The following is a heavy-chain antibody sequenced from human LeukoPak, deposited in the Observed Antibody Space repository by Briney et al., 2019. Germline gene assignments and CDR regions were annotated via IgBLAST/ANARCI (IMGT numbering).Heavy chain of an antibody. J-gene: IGHJ3*02. V-gene: IGHV4-34*01. Sequence: KPSETLSLTCAVYGGSFSGYYWSWIRQPPGKGLEWIGEINHSGSTNYNPSLKSRVTISVDTSKNQFSLKLSSVTAADTAVYYCARGPRYYDILTGYYNVGNAFDIWGQGTMVTVSS. CDR2: INHSGST. D-gene: IGHD3-9*01. CDR3: ARGPRYYDILTGYYNVGNAFDI. CDR1: GGSFSGYY.